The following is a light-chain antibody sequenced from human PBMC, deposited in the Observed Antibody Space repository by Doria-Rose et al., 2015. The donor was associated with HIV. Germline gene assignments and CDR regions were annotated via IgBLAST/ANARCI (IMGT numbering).Light chain of an antibody. J-gene: IGKJ1*01. V-gene: IGKV3-20*01. Sequence: FTQSPGTLSLSPGERATLSCRASQSFSSTYLAWYQQKPGQAPSLLIYDGSTRATGIPDRFSASGSGTDFTLTINRLEPEDFALYYCHQYGTSWTFGQRTKVEI. CDR1: QSFSSTY. CDR2: DGS. CDR3: HQYGTSWT.